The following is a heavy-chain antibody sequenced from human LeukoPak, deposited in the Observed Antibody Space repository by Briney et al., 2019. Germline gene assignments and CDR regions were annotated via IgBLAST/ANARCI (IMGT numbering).Heavy chain of an antibody. CDR3: ARYRFGSGYFAY. J-gene: IGHJ4*02. CDR1: GYTFTSYD. D-gene: IGHD3-22*01. Sequence: ASVKVSCKASGYTFTSYDINWVRQATGQGLEWMGWMNPNSGNTGYAQKFQGRVTMTRNTSISTAYMELSSLRSEDTAVYYCARYRFGSGYFAYWGQGTLVTVSS. CDR2: MNPNSGNT. V-gene: IGHV1-8*01.